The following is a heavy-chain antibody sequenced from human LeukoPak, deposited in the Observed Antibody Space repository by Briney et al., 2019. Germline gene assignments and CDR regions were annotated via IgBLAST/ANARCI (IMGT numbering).Heavy chain of an antibody. V-gene: IGHV1-46*01. CDR1: GYTVTSYY. D-gene: IGHD1-26*01. Sequence: ASVKVSCKASGYTVTSYYMHWVRQAPGQGLEWMGKINPSSGGTGYAQKFRGRVTMTRDTSIITAYMELSSLRSDDTAVYYCASRGPGGSLDYWGQGTLVTVSS. J-gene: IGHJ4*02. CDR2: INPSSGGT. CDR3: ASRGPGGSLDY.